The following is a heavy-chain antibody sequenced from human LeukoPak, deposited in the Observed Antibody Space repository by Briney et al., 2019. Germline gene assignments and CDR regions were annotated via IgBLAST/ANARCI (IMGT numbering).Heavy chain of an antibody. V-gene: IGHV3-23*01. Sequence: GGSLRLSCAAPGFTFSSYAMSWVRQAPGKGLEWVSAISGSGGSTYYADSVKGRFTISRDNSKNTLYLQMNSLRAEDTAVYYCAKPVAVAGMGYFQHWGQGTLVTVSS. J-gene: IGHJ1*01. CDR2: ISGSGGST. CDR1: GFTFSSYA. CDR3: AKPVAVAGMGYFQH. D-gene: IGHD6-19*01.